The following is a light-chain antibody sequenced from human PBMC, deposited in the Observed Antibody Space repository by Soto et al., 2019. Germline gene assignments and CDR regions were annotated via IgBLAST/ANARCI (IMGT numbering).Light chain of an antibody. CDR2: GAF. J-gene: IGKJ5*01. CDR1: QSVSSSY. V-gene: IGKV3-20*01. Sequence: EIMLTQAPCTLSLSPGDRATLSCRASQSVSSSYLAWYQQKPGQAPRLLISGAFNRATGVPDRFSGSGSGADFTLTISNLQSEDFAVYYCQQYTNWPPITFGQGTRLEI. CDR3: QQYTNWPPIT.